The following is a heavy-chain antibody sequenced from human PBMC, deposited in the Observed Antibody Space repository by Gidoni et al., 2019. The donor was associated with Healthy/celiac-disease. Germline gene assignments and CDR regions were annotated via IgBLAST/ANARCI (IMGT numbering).Heavy chain of an antibody. CDR2: ISYDGSNK. J-gene: IGHJ6*02. CDR3: ARGAIFGVVIPSSLYGMDV. CDR1: GFTFSSYA. V-gene: IGHV3-30-3*01. D-gene: IGHD3-3*01. Sequence: QVQLVESGGGVVQPGRSLRLSCAASGFTFSSYAMHWVRQAPGKGLEWVAVISYDGSNKYYADSVKGRFTISRDNSKNTLYLQMNSLRAEDTAVYYCARGAIFGVVIPSSLYGMDVWGQGTTVTVSS.